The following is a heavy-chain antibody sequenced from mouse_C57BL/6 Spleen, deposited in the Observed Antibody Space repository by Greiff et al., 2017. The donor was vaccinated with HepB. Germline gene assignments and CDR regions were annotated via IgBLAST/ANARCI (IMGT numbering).Heavy chain of an antibody. J-gene: IGHJ4*01. CDR2: IYPGDGDT. CDR3: ARRGSNHYAMDY. D-gene: IGHD2-5*01. CDR1: GYAFSSSW. Sequence: VMLQESGPELVKPGASVKISCKASGYAFSSSWMNWVKQRPGKGLEWIGRIYPGDGDTNYNGKFKGKATLTADKSSSTAYMQLSSLTSEDSAVYFCARRGSNHYAMDYWGQGTSVTVSS. V-gene: IGHV1-82*01.